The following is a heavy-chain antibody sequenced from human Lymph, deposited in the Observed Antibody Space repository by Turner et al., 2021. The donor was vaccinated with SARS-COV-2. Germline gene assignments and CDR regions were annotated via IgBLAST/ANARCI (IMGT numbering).Heavy chain of an antibody. CDR3: ARGFDY. J-gene: IGHJ4*02. Sequence: QVQLQESGPGLVTPSETLSLTCTVSGGSISSYYWSWIRQPPGKGLEWIGYIYYSGRTNYNPSLKSRVTISVDTSKNQFSLKLSSVTAADTAVYYCARGFDYWGQGTLVTVSS. CDR1: GGSISSYY. V-gene: IGHV4-59*01. CDR2: IYYSGRT.